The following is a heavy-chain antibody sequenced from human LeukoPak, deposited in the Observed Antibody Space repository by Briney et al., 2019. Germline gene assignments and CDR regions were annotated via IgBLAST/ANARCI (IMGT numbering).Heavy chain of an antibody. V-gene: IGHV4-39*01. CDR2: IYYSGSI. CDR1: GGSISSSSYY. Sequence: SETLSLTCTVSGGSISSSSYYWGWIRQPPGKGLEWIGSIYYSGSIYYNPSLKSRLTISVGTSKTQFSLKLNSVTAADTAMYYGARQMGKRIFVVVIITWLDPWGQKTLVTVSS. D-gene: IGHD3-3*01. CDR3: ARQMGKRIFVVVIITWLDP. J-gene: IGHJ5*02.